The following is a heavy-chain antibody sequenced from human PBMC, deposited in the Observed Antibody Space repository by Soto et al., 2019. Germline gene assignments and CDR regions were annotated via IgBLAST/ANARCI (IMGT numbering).Heavy chain of an antibody. CDR1: GGSISGSY. V-gene: IGHV4-59*01. Sequence: ETLSLTCSVSGGSISGSYWSWIRQPPGKGLEWLGYVYYTGSTNYSPSLRSRVSISVDTSKNEFSLRLSSVTAADTAVYFCARSVAVPGAHIDYWGQGTQVTVSS. D-gene: IGHD6-19*01. CDR2: VYYTGST. J-gene: IGHJ4*02. CDR3: ARSVAVPGAHIDY.